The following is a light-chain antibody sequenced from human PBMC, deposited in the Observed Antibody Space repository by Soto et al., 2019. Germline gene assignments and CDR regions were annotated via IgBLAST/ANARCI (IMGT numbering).Light chain of an antibody. CDR2: DAS. V-gene: IGKV3-11*01. J-gene: IGKJ4*01. CDR1: QSVTNS. Sequence: EIVLAQSPGTLSLSPGERATLSCRASQSVTNSFLAWYQQKPGQAPRLVIYDASNRATGIPAGFSGSGSGTDFTLTISSLEPEDFAVYYCQQRSNWLFTFGGGTKVDIK. CDR3: QQRSNWLFT.